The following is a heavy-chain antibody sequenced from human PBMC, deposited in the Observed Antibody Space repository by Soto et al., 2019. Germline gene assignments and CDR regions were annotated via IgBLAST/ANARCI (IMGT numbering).Heavy chain of an antibody. D-gene: IGHD5-18*01. J-gene: IGHJ6*02. Sequence: VQLLESGGGVVQPGRSLRLSCAASGFTFSSYAMHWVRQAPGKGLEWVAVISYDGSNKYYADSVKGRFTISRDNSKNTLYLQMNSLRAEDTAVYYCARDPVWITGYSYGSYYYYYGMDVWGQGTTVTVSS. CDR3: ARDPVWITGYSYGSYYYYYGMDV. CDR1: GFTFSSYA. V-gene: IGHV3-30-3*01. CDR2: ISYDGSNK.